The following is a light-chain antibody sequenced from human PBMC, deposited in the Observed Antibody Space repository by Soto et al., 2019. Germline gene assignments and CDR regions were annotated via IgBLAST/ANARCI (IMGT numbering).Light chain of an antibody. Sequence: EIVMTQSPATLSVSPGERATLSCRASQSVSSNLAWYQQKPGQAPRLVIYGASARATGIPARFSGSGSGTEFTLTISSLQSEDFAVYYCQQYGSSPRTFGQGTKVDIK. CDR2: GAS. CDR1: QSVSSN. J-gene: IGKJ1*01. V-gene: IGKV3-15*01. CDR3: QQYGSSPRT.